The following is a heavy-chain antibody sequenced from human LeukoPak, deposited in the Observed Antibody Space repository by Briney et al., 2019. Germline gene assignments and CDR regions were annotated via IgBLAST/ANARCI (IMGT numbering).Heavy chain of an antibody. D-gene: IGHD5-24*01. J-gene: IGHJ4*02. CDR3: ALRPWGYIHSFSLSQY. CDR2: IKANTGTP. Sequence: GASVKVSCKASGHTFPNYVMNWVRQAPGQGLEWMGWIKANTGTPTYAQGFTGRFVFSLDTSVSTAFLQITSLEAEDTAVYYCALRPWGYIHSFSLSQYWGQGTLVTVSS. V-gene: IGHV7-4-1*02. CDR1: GHTFPNYV.